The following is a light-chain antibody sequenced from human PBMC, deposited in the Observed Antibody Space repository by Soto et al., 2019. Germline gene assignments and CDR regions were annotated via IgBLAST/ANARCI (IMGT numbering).Light chain of an antibody. CDR3: QQADSFPRT. J-gene: IGKJ1*01. Sequence: DIQMTQSPSSLSASVGDRVTITCRASQSISSYLNWYQHKPGKAPKLLIYAASSLQTGVPSRFSGSRSGTDFARTISSLQRDDFATYYCQQADSFPRTVGQGTKVEMK. CDR2: AAS. V-gene: IGKV1-39*01. CDR1: QSISSY.